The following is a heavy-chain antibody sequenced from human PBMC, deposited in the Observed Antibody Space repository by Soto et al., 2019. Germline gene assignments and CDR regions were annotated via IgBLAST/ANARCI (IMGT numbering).Heavy chain of an antibody. CDR2: INPSGGST. V-gene: IGHV1-46*01. CDR1: GYTFTSYY. Sequence: GASVKVSCKASGYTFTSYYMHWVRQAPGQGLEWMGIINPSGGSTSYAQKFQGRVTTTRDTSTSTVYMELSSLRSEDTAVYYCARECNQWLVLDYWGQGTLVTVSS. CDR3: ARECNQWLVLDY. D-gene: IGHD6-19*01. J-gene: IGHJ4*02.